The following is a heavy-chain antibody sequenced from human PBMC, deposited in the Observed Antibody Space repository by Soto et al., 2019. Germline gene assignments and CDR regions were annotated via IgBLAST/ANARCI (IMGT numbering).Heavy chain of an antibody. CDR1: GGSLSGNY. Sequence: PSETLSLTCAVYGGSLSGNYWGWIRQPPGKGLEWIGYIYHSGSTNYNPSLKSRFTISVDTSKNQFSLKLSSVTAADTAVYYCAREGPYFDYWGQGTLVTVSS. J-gene: IGHJ4*02. CDR3: AREGPYFDY. CDR2: IYHSGST. V-gene: IGHV4-34*01.